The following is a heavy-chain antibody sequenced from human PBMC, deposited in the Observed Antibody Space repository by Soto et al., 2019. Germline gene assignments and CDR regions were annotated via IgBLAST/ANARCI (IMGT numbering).Heavy chain of an antibody. V-gene: IGHV3-9*01. CDR1: GFTFDDYA. CDR2: ISWNSGSI. D-gene: IGHD3-10*01. J-gene: IGHJ3*02. CDR3: AKDTGLWFGESPDGAFDI. Sequence: GGSLRLSCAASGFTFDDYAMHWVRQAPGKGLEWVSGISWNSGSIGYADSVKGRFTISRDNAKNSLYLQMNSLRAEDTALYYCAKDTGLWFGESPDGAFDIWGQGTMVTVSS.